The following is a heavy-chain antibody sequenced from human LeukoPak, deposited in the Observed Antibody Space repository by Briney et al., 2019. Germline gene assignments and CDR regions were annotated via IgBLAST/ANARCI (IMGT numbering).Heavy chain of an antibody. D-gene: IGHD5-24*01. CDR1: GGSISSGSYY. Sequence: SETLSLTCTVSGGSISSGSYYWSWIRQPAGKGLEWIGRIYTSGSTNYNPSLKSRVTISVDTSKNQFSLKLSSVTAADTAVYYCAVEMAYPKRKGDFDYWGQGTLVTVSS. J-gene: IGHJ4*02. CDR3: AVEMAYPKRKGDFDY. CDR2: IYTSGST. V-gene: IGHV4-61*02.